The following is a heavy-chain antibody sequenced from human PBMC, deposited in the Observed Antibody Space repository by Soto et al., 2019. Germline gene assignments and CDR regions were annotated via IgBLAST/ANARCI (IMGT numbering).Heavy chain of an antibody. J-gene: IGHJ6*02. CDR1: GFTFSSYA. Sequence: EVQLLESGGGLVQPGGSLRLSCAASGFTFSSYAMSWVRQAPGKGLEWVSAISGSGGSTYYADSVKGRFTISRDNSKNTLYLQMNSLRAEDTAVHYCASTRGRNYYYGMDVWGQGTTVTVSS. D-gene: IGHD2-2*01. V-gene: IGHV3-23*01. CDR2: ISGSGGST. CDR3: ASTRGRNYYYGMDV.